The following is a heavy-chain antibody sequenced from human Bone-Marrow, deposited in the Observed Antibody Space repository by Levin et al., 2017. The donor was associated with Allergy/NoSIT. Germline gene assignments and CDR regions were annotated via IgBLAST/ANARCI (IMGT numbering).Heavy chain of an antibody. J-gene: IGHJ4*02. CDR3: ARGKPAGYGY. D-gene: IGHD5-18*01. CDR1: GGSLSGYH. V-gene: IGHV4-34*01. Sequence: SETLSLTCAVSGGSLSGYHWNWIRQSPEKGLEWIGEINHSGSTNYNPSLKSRVTISLDMSKNQFSLNLISVTDADTAVYYCARGKPAGYGYWGQGTLVTVSS. CDR2: INHSGST.